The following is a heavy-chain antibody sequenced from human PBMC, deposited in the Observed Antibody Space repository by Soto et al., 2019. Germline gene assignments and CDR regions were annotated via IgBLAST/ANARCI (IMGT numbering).Heavy chain of an antibody. CDR2: IYYSGST. Sequence: PSETLSLTCSVSGGSIRSHYGGWLRQPPGKGLEWIGFIYYSGSTQYNPSLKSRVTISVDTSKNQFSLKLSSVTAADTAVYYCARQSGYSYGYYYYGMDVWGQGTTVT. J-gene: IGHJ6*02. D-gene: IGHD5-18*01. CDR3: ARQSGYSYGYYYYGMDV. CDR1: GGSIRSHY. V-gene: IGHV4-59*08.